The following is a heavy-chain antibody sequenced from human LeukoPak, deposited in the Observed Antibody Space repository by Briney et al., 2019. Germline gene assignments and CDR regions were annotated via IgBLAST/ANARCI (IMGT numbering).Heavy chain of an antibody. V-gene: IGHV4-39*01. Sequence: SETLSLTCTVSGGSMNNYYWGWIRQPPGKGLEWIGSIYYSGSTYYNPSLKSRVTISVDTSKNQFSLKLSSVTAADTAVYYCARQRRVRGAKEVYYYYYYYMDVWGKGTTVTISS. D-gene: IGHD3-10*01. CDR3: ARQRRVRGAKEVYYYYYYYMDV. J-gene: IGHJ6*03. CDR1: GGSMNNYY. CDR2: IYYSGST.